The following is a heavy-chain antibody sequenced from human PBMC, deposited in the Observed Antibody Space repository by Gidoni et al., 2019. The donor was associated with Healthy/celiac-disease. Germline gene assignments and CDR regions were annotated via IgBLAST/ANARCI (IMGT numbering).Heavy chain of an antibody. CDR2: ISAYNGNT. CDR3: ERGLAGMLDAFDI. V-gene: IGHV1-18*01. D-gene: IGHD2-8*01. Sequence: QAPGQGLEWMGWISAYNGNTNYAQKLQGRVTMTTDTSTSTAYMELRSLRSDDTAVYYCERGLAGMLDAFDIWGQGTMVTVSS. J-gene: IGHJ3*02.